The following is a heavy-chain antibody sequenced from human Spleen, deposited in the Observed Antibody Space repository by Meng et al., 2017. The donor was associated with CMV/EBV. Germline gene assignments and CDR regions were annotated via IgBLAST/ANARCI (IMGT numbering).Heavy chain of an antibody. J-gene: IGHJ6*02. CDR1: GFTFSSYA. CDR2: ISGSGGST. V-gene: IGHV3-23*01. CDR3: AKSSSRPIGGKHYYYYGMDV. D-gene: IGHD6-6*01. Sequence: GESLKISCAASGFTFSSYAMSWVRQAPGKGLEWVSAISGSGGSTYYADSVKGRFTISRDNSKNTLYLQMNSLRAEDTAVYYCAKSSSRPIGGKHYYYYGMDVWGQGTTVTVSS.